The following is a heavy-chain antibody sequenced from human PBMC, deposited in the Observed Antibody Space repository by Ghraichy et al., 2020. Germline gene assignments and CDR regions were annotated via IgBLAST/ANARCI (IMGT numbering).Heavy chain of an antibody. J-gene: IGHJ4*02. CDR3: ARAPERGYLYYFDY. D-gene: IGHD3-22*01. CDR1: GFTFSSYW. Sequence: GGSLRLSCAASGFTFSSYWMSWVRQAPGKGLEWVANIKQDGSEKYYVDSVKGRFTISRDNAKNSLYLQMNSLRAEDTAVYYCARAPERGYLYYFDYWGQGTLVTVSS. CDR2: IKQDGSEK. V-gene: IGHV3-7*03.